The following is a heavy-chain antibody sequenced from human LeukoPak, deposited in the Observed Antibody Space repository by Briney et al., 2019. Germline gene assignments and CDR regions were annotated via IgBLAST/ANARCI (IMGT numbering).Heavy chain of an antibody. CDR2: IDPDDSGS. CDR3: AGVRAGGNRAFDV. V-gene: IGHV3-74*01. D-gene: IGHD4-23*01. J-gene: IGHJ3*01. CDR1: GLTFSSHW. Sequence: SGGSLRLSCAASGLTFSSHWMHWVRQAPGEGLVWVSRIDPDDSGSTYADSVKGRFTISRDNAKNTLWLQMNSLRADDTAVYYCAGVRAGGNRAFDVWGQGTVVAVSS.